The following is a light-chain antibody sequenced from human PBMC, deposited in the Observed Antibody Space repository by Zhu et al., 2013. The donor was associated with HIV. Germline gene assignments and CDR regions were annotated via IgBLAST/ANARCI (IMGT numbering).Light chain of an antibody. CDR3: QQRSNWPRYS. V-gene: IGKV3D-20*02. CDR2: GAS. J-gene: IGKJ2*03. CDR1: QTVSSNF. Sequence: DIVLTQSPGTLSLSPGERATLSCRASQTVSSNFLAWYHQIPGQAPRLLIYGASNRATGIPDRFSGSGSGTDFTLSISRLEPEDFAVYYCQQRSNWPRYSFGQGTKLEIK.